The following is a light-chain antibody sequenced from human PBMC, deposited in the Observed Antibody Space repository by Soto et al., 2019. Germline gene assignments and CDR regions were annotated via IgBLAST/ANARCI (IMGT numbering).Light chain of an antibody. J-gene: IGLJ1*01. CDR2: DVS. CDR1: SNDVGGYNY. Sequence: QSALTQPASVSGSPGQSITISCTGTSNDVGGYNYVSWYQQYPGKAPKLTIYDVSNRPSGVSNRFSGYKSVNTASLTISGLQAENAAEYYCSSYTSSSCTSSSTLYVFGTGTPVTVL. CDR3: SSYTSSSCTSSSTLYV. V-gene: IGLV2-14*01.